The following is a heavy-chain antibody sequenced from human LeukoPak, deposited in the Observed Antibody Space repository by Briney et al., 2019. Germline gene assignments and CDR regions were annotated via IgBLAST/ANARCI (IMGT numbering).Heavy chain of an antibody. Sequence: SETLSLTCAVYGGSFSGYYWSWIRQPPGKGLEWIGEINHSGSTNYNPSLKSRVTISVDTSKNQFSLKLSSVTAADTAVYSCARPDYEFAFDIWGQGTMVTVSS. CDR3: ARPDYEFAFDI. V-gene: IGHV4-34*01. CDR1: GGSFSGYY. J-gene: IGHJ3*02. CDR2: INHSGST. D-gene: IGHD4-17*01.